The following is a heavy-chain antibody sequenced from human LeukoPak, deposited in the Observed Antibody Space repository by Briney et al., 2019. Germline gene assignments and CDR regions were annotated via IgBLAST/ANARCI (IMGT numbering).Heavy chain of an antibody. Sequence: GGSLRLSCAASGFTFSSYEMNWVRQAPGKALEWVSYIRSRGSTIYYADPVKRRFTICRDNAKNSLYLQMTSLSAEDTAVYYCARGETRYSYGPADYWGQGTLVTVSS. D-gene: IGHD5-18*01. CDR1: GFTFSSYE. V-gene: IGHV3-48*03. CDR2: IRSRGSTI. J-gene: IGHJ4*02. CDR3: ARGETRYSYGPADY.